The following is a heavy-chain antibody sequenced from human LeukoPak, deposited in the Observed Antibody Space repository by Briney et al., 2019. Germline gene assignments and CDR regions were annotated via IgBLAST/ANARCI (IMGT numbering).Heavy chain of an antibody. D-gene: IGHD3-10*01. CDR1: GYTFTGYY. CDR3: ARVFSYYGSGSYYNKFDY. Sequence: GSSVKVSCKASGYTFTGYYMHWVRQAPGQGLEWMGRINPNSGGTNYAQKFQGRVTMTRDTSISTAYMELSRLRSDDTAVYYCARVFSYYGSGSYYNKFDYWGQGTLVTVSS. CDR2: INPNSGGT. J-gene: IGHJ4*02. V-gene: IGHV1-2*06.